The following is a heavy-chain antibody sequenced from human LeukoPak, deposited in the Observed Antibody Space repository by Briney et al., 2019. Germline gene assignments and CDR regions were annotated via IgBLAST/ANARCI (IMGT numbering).Heavy chain of an antibody. Sequence: PGGSLRLSCAASGFTFSCYAMSWVRQAPGKGLEWVSAISGSGGSTYYADSVKGRFTISRDNSKNTLFLHMNSLRVEDTAIYYCAKDRTVGASYWYFDLWGRGTLVTVSS. D-gene: IGHD1-26*01. V-gene: IGHV3-23*01. J-gene: IGHJ2*01. CDR3: AKDRTVGASYWYFDL. CDR1: GFTFSCYA. CDR2: ISGSGGST.